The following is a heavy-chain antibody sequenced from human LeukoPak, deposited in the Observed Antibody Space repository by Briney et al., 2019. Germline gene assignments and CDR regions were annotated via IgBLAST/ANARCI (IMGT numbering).Heavy chain of an antibody. D-gene: IGHD3-10*01. V-gene: IGHV4-39*07. J-gene: IGHJ6*03. CDR1: GGSISSSSYY. CDR2: IYYSGST. CDR3: ARAPQKLLWFGELSYYYMDV. Sequence: SETLSLTCTVSGGSISSSSYYWGWIRQPPGKGLEWIGSIYYSGSTYYNPSLKSRVTISVDTSKNQFSLKLSSVTAADTAVYYCARAPQKLLWFGELSYYYMDVWGKGTTVTISS.